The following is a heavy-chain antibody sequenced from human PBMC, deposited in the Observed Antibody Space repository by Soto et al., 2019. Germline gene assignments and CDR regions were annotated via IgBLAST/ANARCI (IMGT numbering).Heavy chain of an antibody. CDR3: ARHAGALGAYEQWLEKFDY. J-gene: IGHJ4*02. CDR2: IYYSGST. D-gene: IGHD6-19*01. CDR1: GGSISSSSYY. V-gene: IGHV4-39*01. Sequence: QLQLQESGPGLVKPSETLSLTCTVSGGSISSSSYYWGWIRQPPGKGLEWIGSIYYSGSTYYNPSLKSRVTISVDTSKNQFSLTLSSVTAADTAVYYCARHAGALGAYEQWLEKFDYWGQGTLVTVSS.